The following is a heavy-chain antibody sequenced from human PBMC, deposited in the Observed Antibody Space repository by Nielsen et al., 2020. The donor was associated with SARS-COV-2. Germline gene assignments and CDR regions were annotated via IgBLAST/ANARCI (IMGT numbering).Heavy chain of an antibody. Sequence: GESLKISCAASGFTFSSYAMSWVRQAPGTGLEWVSGIGGGGGRTNYADSVKGRFSISRDNSKNTLHLQMNSLRAEDTAIYYCVRSALYSSSSRWFDPWGQGTLVTVSS. CDR3: VRSALYSSSSRWFDP. J-gene: IGHJ5*02. CDR2: IGGGGGRT. V-gene: IGHV3-23*01. CDR1: GFTFSSYA. D-gene: IGHD6-6*01.